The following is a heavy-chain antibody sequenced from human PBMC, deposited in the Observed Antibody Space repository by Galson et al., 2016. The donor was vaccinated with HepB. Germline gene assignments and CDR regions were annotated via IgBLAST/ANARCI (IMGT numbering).Heavy chain of an antibody. CDR1: GGTFSNYA. V-gene: IGHV1-69*13. Sequence: SVKVSCKASGGTFSNYAISWVRQAPGQGLEWMGAIKPTVGTTKYAQKFQGRVTITADESTSTAYMELSSLRSEDTAVYYCARVKAMNTVTTSGMGVWGQGTTGTVSS. J-gene: IGHJ6*01. CDR2: IKPTVGTT. CDR3: ARVKAMNTVTTSGMGV. D-gene: IGHD4-11*01.